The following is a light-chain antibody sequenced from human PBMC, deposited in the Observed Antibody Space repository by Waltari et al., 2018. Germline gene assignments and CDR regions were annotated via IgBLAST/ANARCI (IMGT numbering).Light chain of an antibody. CDR1: SSDVGASTL. Sequence: QSALTQPASVSGSAGQSITISCTGTSSDVGASTLISWYQPYPGKAPTFMIYEVYKRPSGVSYRFSGSKSDNTASLTISGLQAEDEADYYCCSYAGRSTLVFGGGTKLTVL. J-gene: IGLJ2*01. CDR2: EVY. CDR3: CSYAGRSTLV. V-gene: IGLV2-23*02.